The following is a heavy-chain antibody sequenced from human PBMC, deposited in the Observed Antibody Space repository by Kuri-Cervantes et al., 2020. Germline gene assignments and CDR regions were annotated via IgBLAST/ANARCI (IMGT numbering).Heavy chain of an antibody. D-gene: IGHD4-17*01. CDR2: IYHSGST. V-gene: IGHV4-38-2*02. CDR1: GGSISGYY. J-gene: IGHJ4*02. CDR3: ARYAVTTNNFDY. Sequence: SETLSLTCTVSGGSISGYYWSWIRQPPGRGLEWIGSIYHSGSTYYNPSLKSRVTISVDTSKNQFSLKLNSVTAADTAVYYCARYAVTTNNFDYWGQGTLVTVSS.